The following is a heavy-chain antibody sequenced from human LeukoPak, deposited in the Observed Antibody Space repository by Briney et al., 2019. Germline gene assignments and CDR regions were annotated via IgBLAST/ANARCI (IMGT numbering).Heavy chain of an antibody. CDR2: TDTSGNYI. Sequence: GGSLRLSCEASGFTFSNYGMNWVRQAPGKGLEWVSFTDTSGNYIYYGDSVKGRFTISRDNARNLLFLQMNGLRAEDTAVYYCSRGRSITLLRGVAMSDGFDIWGQGAMVAVSS. J-gene: IGHJ3*02. CDR1: GFTFSNYG. CDR3: SRGRSITLLRGVAMSDGFDI. D-gene: IGHD3-10*01. V-gene: IGHV3-21*06.